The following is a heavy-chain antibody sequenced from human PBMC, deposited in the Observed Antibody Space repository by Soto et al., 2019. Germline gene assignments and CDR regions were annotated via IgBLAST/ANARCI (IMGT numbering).Heavy chain of an antibody. CDR3: ARDGGETVVVPAARLYYYYMDV. Sequence: QVQLVESGGGLVKPGGSLRLSCAASGFTFSDYYMSWIRQAPGKGLEWVSYISSSGSTIYYADSVKGRFTISRDNAKNSLYLQMNSLRAEDTAVYYCARDGGETVVVPAARLYYYYMDVWGKGTTVTVSS. CDR1: GFTFSDYY. CDR2: ISSSGSTI. D-gene: IGHD2-2*01. J-gene: IGHJ6*03. V-gene: IGHV3-11*01.